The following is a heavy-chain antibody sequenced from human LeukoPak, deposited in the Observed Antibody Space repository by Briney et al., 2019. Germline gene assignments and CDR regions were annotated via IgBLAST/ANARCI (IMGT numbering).Heavy chain of an antibody. D-gene: IGHD6-6*01. CDR3: ARGHNSSSSGFYYYYMDV. Sequence: NPGGSLRLSCEASGLTLNRDWTAWVRQAPGKWLEWVSSISFSSTHIYYAASIQGRFTISRDNAENSLYLQMNSLRAEDTAVYYCARGHNSSSSGFYYYYMDVWGRGTTVTVSS. CDR2: ISFSSTHI. CDR1: GLTLNRDW. J-gene: IGHJ6*03. V-gene: IGHV3-21*06.